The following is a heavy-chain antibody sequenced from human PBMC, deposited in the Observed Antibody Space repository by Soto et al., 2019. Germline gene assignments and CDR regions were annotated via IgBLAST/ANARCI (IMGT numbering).Heavy chain of an antibody. V-gene: IGHV5-51*01. D-gene: IGHD5-18*01. CDR3: ARRMQLDSYYYYGMDV. CDR1: GYSFTSYW. J-gene: IGHJ6*02. CDR2: IYPGDSDT. Sequence: GASLKISCKGSGYSFTSYWIGWVRQMPGKGLEWMGIIYPGDSDTRYSPSFQGQVTISADKSISTAYLQWSSLKASDTAMYYCARRMQLDSYYYYGMDVWGQGTTVTVSS.